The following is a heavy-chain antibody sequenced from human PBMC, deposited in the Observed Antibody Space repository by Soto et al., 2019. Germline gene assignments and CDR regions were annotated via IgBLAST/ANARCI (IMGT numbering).Heavy chain of an antibody. CDR1: GYTLTELS. V-gene: IGHV1-24*01. J-gene: IGHJ6*03. Sequence: GASMKVSCKVSGYTLTELSMHWVRQAPGKGLEWMGGFDPEDGETIYAQKFQGRVTMTEDTSTDTAYMELSSLRSEDTAVYYCAAGNRPLKYRNYYYMDVWGKGTTVTVSS. CDR3: AAGNRPLKYRNYYYMDV. CDR2: FDPEDGET. D-gene: IGHD6-6*01.